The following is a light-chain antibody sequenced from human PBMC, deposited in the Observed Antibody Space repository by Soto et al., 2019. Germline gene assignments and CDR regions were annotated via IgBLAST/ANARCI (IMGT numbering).Light chain of an antibody. V-gene: IGLV1-40*01. Sequence: VVTQPPSVSGAPGQRVTISCTGSSSNIGAGYDVHWYQQLPGTAPKLLIYGNNNRPSGVPDRFSGSKSGTSASLAVTGLQAEDEADYYCQSYDTSLSNWVFGGGTKLTVL. CDR2: GNN. CDR1: SSNIGAGYD. CDR3: QSYDTSLSNWV. J-gene: IGLJ3*02.